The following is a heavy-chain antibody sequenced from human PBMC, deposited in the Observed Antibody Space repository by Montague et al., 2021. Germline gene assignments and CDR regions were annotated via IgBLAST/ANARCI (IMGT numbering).Heavy chain of an antibody. D-gene: IGHD3-3*01. CDR3: VKDTRDYYPDF. J-gene: IGHJ4*02. CDR2: INGNSINI. CDR1: GFIFNNYV. Sequence: SLRLSCAASGFIFNNYVMNWVRQAPGKGLEWVSGINGNSINIDYADSVKGRFTISRDNAKNSLYLQMNSLRAEDTPFYYCVKDTRDYYPDFWGQGILVTVSS. V-gene: IGHV3-9*01.